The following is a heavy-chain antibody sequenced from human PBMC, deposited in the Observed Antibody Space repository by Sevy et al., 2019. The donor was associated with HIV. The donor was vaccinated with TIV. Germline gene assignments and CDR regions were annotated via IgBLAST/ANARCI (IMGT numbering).Heavy chain of an antibody. CDR3: AKEWTLLSDWYGEFDY. CDR1: GFTFTNYG. Sequence: GGSLRLSCAASGFTFTNYGMHWVRQAPGKGLEWVPGISNSGANTYYADSVRGRFTVSRDNSKNTVYLQLNSLRAEETAIYYCAKEWTLLSDWYGEFDYWGQGTLVTVSS. D-gene: IGHD6-19*01. J-gene: IGHJ4*02. V-gene: IGHV3-23*01. CDR2: ISNSGANT.